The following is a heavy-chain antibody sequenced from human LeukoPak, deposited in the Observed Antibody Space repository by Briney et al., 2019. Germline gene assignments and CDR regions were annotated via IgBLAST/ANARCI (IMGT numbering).Heavy chain of an antibody. CDR2: INPNSGGT. D-gene: IGHD2-2*01. Sequence: WASVTVSFKASGYTFTGYYMHWVRQAPGQGLEWMGWINPNSGGTNYAQKFQGRVTMTRDTSISTAYMELSRLRSDHTAVYYCARGVVVPAKPYYYYYMDVWGKGTTATVSS. CDR3: ARGVVVPAKPYYYYYMDV. J-gene: IGHJ6*03. CDR1: GYTFTGYY. V-gene: IGHV1-2*02.